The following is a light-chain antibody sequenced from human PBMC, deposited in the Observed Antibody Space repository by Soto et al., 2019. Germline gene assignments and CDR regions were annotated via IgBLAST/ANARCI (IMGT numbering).Light chain of an antibody. V-gene: IGKV3-15*01. Sequence: EVVMTQSPATLSVSPGARATLSCRASQYIASNLAWYRQKPGQAPRLLIYRASTRATGIPARISGSGSGTEFTLIISSLQSEDFAVYYCQQYNNWPPLTFGGGTKVEIK. J-gene: IGKJ4*01. CDR3: QQYNNWPPLT. CDR1: QYIASN. CDR2: RAS.